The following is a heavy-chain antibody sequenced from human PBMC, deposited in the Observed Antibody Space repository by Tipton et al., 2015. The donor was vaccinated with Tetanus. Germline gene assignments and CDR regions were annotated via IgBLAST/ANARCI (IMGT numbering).Heavy chain of an antibody. D-gene: IGHD1-7*01. CDR3: ARANYDSSKKGPFDS. V-gene: IGHV4-31*11. J-gene: IGHJ4*02. CDR1: GGSITSDNHY. CDR2: IYHSGST. Sequence: TLSLTCAVSGGSITSDNHYWSWIRQPPGKGLEWIGYIYHSGSTYYNASLKSRLDISLDTSKNQFSLRLTSVTVADTAVYYCARANYDSSKKGPFDSWARDPWSSSPQ.